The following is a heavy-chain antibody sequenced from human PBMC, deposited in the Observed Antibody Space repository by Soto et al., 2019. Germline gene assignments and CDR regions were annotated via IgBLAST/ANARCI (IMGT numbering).Heavy chain of an antibody. CDR3: ARGIVLVPAARAKNWFDP. J-gene: IGHJ5*02. V-gene: IGHV1-3*01. Sequence: ASVKVSCKASGYTFTSYAMHWVRQAPGQRLEWMGWINAGNGNTKYSQKFQGRVTITRDTSASTAYMELSSLRSEDTAVYYCARGIVLVPAARAKNWFDPWGQGTLVTVSS. CDR2: INAGNGNT. D-gene: IGHD2-2*01. CDR1: GYTFTSYA.